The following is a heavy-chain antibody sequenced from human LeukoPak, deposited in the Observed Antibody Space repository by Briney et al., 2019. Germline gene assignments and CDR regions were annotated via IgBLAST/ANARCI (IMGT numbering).Heavy chain of an antibody. CDR1: GFTFTSSA. J-gene: IGHJ4*02. V-gene: IGHV1-58*02. D-gene: IGHD2-15*01. CDR3: AAGGGGSLLFDY. CDR2: IVVGSGNT. Sequence: GASVKVSCKASGFTFTSSAMQWVRQARGQRLEWIGWIVVGSGNTNYAQRFQERVTITRDMSTSTAYMELSSLRSEDTAVYYCAAGGGGSLLFDYWGQGTLVTVSS.